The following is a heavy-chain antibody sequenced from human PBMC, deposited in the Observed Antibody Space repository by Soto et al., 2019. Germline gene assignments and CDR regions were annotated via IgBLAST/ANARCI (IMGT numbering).Heavy chain of an antibody. D-gene: IGHD3-22*01. CDR1: GFTFINAW. CDR2: IKSKTDGGTT. Sequence: WGSLRLSCAASGFTFINAWISCFRHSPFKWLEWVVRIKSKTDGGTTDYAAPVKGRFTISRDDSKNTLYLQMNSLKTEDTAVYYCTTEHPYYYDSSGYYFDYWGQGTLVTVSS. CDR3: TTEHPYYYDSSGYYFDY. J-gene: IGHJ4*02. V-gene: IGHV3-15*01.